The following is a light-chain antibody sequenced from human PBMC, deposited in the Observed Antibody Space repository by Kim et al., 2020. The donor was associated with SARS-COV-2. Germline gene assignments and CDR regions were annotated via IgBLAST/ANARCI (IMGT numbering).Light chain of an antibody. CDR3: QQCKGAPWT. CDR2: AAS. V-gene: IGKV1-27*01. CDR1: QGISNY. J-gene: IGKJ1*01. Sequence: ASVGDRVTIICRASQGISNYLAWYQQKPGKVPKLLIYAASALRSGVPSRFSGSGSGTDFTLTITSLQPEDVAVYYCQQCKGAPWTFGHGTKVEIK.